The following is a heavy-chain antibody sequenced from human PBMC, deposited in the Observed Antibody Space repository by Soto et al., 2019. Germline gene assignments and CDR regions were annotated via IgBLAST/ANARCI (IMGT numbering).Heavy chain of an antibody. D-gene: IGHD2-2*01. CDR2: INSDGSST. CDR1: GFTFSRYW. V-gene: IGHV3-74*01. Sequence: GGSLRLSCAGSGFTFSRYWMHWVRQAPGKGLEWVSRINSDGSSTTYADSVRGRFTISRDNAKNTLFLQMNSLKAEDTGFYYCETKATNQPFDYWGQGTLVTFSS. CDR3: ETKATNQPFDY. J-gene: IGHJ4*02.